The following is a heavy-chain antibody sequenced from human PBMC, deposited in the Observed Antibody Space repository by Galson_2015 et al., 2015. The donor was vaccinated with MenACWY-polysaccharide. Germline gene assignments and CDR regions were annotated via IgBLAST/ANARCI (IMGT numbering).Heavy chain of an antibody. CDR2: ISGSGHST. J-gene: IGHJ4*02. CDR1: GFTFSSYA. D-gene: IGHD2-15*01. Sequence: SLRLSCAASGFTFSSYAMSWVRQAPGKGLEWVSAISGSGHSTYYADSVKGRFTISRDNSKNTLYLQMNSLRAEDTAVYYCAKQRGVVVVVASNYWGQGTLVTVSS. V-gene: IGHV3-23*01. CDR3: AKQRGVVVVVASNY.